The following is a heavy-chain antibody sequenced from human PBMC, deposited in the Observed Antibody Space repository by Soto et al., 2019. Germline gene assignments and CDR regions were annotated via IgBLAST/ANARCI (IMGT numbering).Heavy chain of an antibody. D-gene: IGHD6-13*01. V-gene: IGHV5-51*01. Sequence: PGESLNISCKGSGYSLTSYWIGWVRQLPGKGLEWMGIIYPGDSDTRYSPSFQGQVTISADKSISTAYLQWSSLKASDTAMYYCARHGRSWPYYYYGMDVWGQGTTVTVS. J-gene: IGHJ6*02. CDR3: ARHGRSWPYYYYGMDV. CDR1: GYSLTSYW. CDR2: IYPGDSDT.